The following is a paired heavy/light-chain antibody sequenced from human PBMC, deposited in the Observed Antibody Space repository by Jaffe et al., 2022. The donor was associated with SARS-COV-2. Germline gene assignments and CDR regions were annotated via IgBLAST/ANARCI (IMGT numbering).Heavy chain of an antibody. J-gene: IGHJ4*02. Sequence: QVQLVQSGAEVKKPGASVKVSCKASGYTFTSYGISWVRQAPGQGLEWMGWISAYNGNTNYAQKLQGRVTMTTDTSTSTAYMELRSLRSDDTAVYYCARDWGERYDILTGYPNLFDYWGQGTLVTVSS. CDR1: GYTFTSYG. D-gene: IGHD3-9*01. V-gene: IGHV1-18*01. CDR2: ISAYNGNT. CDR3: ARDWGERYDILTGYPNLFDY.
Light chain of an antibody. Sequence: EIVLTQSPATLSLSPGERATLSCRASQSVSSYLAWYQQKPGQAPRLLIYDASNRATGIPARFSGSGSGTDFTLTISSLEPEDFAVYYCQQRSNWPPEFTFGPGTKVDIK. J-gene: IGKJ3*01. CDR2: DAS. V-gene: IGKV3-11*01. CDR3: QQRSNWPPEFT. CDR1: QSVSSY.